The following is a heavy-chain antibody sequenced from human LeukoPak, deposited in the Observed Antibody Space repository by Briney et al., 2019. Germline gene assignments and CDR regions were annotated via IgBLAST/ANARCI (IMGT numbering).Heavy chain of an antibody. D-gene: IGHD3-3*01. CDR2: ISSTSRYM. CDR1: GFTFSSYS. V-gene: IGHV3-21*01. J-gene: IGHJ6*03. CDR3: ARVPVLRLLDWQVNYMDV. Sequence: PGGSLTLSCAACGFTFSSYSMNWVRQAPGKGLEWVSSISSTSRYMYYVDSVKGRFTISRDNARNSLYLQMTSLRADDTAVYYCARVPVLRLLDWQVNYMDVWGKGTTVTVSS.